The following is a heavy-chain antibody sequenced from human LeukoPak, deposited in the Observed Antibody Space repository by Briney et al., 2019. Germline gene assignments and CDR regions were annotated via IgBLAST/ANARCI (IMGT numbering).Heavy chain of an antibody. CDR3: ARRPLCSSTTCWSFDI. V-gene: IGHV4-39*01. CDR2: IYYSGST. CDR1: GGSISSSSHY. J-gene: IGHJ3*02. Sequence: PSETLSLTCTVSGGSISSSSHYWGWIRQPPGKGLEWIGTIYYSGSTDYNPSLKSRVTISVDTSKSQFSLNLRSVTAADTAVYYCARRPLCSSTTCWSFDIWGQGTVVTVSS. D-gene: IGHD2-2*01.